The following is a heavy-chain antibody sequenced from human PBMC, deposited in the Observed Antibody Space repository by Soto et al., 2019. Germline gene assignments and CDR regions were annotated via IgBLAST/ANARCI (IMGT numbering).Heavy chain of an antibody. CDR1: GYIFVNYG. V-gene: IGHV1-18*01. J-gene: IGHJ6*02. CDR3: VMVDNYVTPTPQDV. D-gene: IGHD3-16*01. Sequence: QVQLVQSGDEVKKPGASVKVSYKASGYIFVNYGIACVRQAPGQGLEWMGWISPYTGNTHSATKIQGRITMTTDTSPSTAYMGLGSLTSDDTAVYYCVMVDNYVTPTPQDVWGQGTTVTVSS. CDR2: ISPYTGNT.